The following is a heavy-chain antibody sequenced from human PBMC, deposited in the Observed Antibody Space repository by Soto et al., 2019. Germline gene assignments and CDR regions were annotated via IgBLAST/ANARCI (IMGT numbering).Heavy chain of an antibody. V-gene: IGHV1-8*01. CDR1: GYTYTSYD. CDR3: ARSKTEYFDY. J-gene: IGHJ4*02. Sequence: QVPLVQSGADVKKPVASVKVSCKASGYTYTSYDLYWLRQATDQGREWKGRMNPNSGNTGYAQKFQGRVTMTRNTSKSTAYIELSNMRSEDEAVDYGARSKTEYFDYWGQGTMVTVSS. CDR2: MNPNSGNT.